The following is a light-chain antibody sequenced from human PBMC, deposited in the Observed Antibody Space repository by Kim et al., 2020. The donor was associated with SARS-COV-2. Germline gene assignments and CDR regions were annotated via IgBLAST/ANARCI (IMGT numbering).Light chain of an antibody. J-gene: IGLJ3*02. Sequence: QSALTQPASVSGSPGQSITISCTGTSSDVGGYNYVSWYQQHPGKAPKLMIYDVSNRPSGVSNRFSGSKSGKTASLTISVFQAEDEADYYCSSYTSSSTWVFGGGTQLTVL. V-gene: IGLV2-14*03. CDR1: SSDVGGYNY. CDR3: SSYTSSSTWV. CDR2: DVS.